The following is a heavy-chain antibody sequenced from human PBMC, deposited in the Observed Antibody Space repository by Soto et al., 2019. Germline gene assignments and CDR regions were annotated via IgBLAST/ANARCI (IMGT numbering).Heavy chain of an antibody. CDR1: GFTFGDYA. Sequence: SIRLSCAASGFTFGDYAMQWVRQAPGKGLEWVSAISWNSGSIDYADSVKGRFTISRDNAKNSLYLQMNSLRAGATSVYYDARDMPRWNDEGQDAREIWGKGTRVTVS. V-gene: IGHV3-9*01. J-gene: IGHJ4*01. CDR3: ARDMPRWNDEGQDAREI. CDR2: ISWNSGSI. D-gene: IGHD1-1*01.